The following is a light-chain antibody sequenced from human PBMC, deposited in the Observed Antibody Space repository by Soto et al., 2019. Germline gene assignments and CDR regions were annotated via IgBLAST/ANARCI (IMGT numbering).Light chain of an antibody. CDR1: SSDVVGYNY. CDR2: DVS. J-gene: IGLJ3*02. CDR3: SSYAATNTFVV. Sequence: QSALTQPRSVSASPGQSVTVSCTGTSSDVVGYNYVSWYQQHPGKDPKVMIYDVSQRPSGVPDRFSGSKSGNTASLTISGLQADDEADYYCSSYAATNTFVVFGGGTKVTVL. V-gene: IGLV2-11*01.